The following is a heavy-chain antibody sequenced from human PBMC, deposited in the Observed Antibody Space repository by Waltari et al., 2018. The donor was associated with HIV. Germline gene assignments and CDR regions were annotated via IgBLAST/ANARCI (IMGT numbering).Heavy chain of an antibody. J-gene: IGHJ4*02. Sequence: HLQLQESGPGLVKPSETLSLTCTVSGGSISSRYYYWGWIRQPPGKGLEWIGIIFYSGNTSSNPSLKSRVTRSVDTAKSQFSLNLSSVTAADTAVYYCARQWLALYFDYWGQGTLVTVSS. CDR1: GGSISSRYYY. CDR2: IFYSGNT. CDR3: ARQWLALYFDY. D-gene: IGHD6-19*01. V-gene: IGHV4-39*07.